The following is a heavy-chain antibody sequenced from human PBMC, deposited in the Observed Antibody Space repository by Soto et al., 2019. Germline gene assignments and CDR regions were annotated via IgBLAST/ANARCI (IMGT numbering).Heavy chain of an antibody. CDR3: ARDGSSGWFDP. Sequence: QVQLVQSGAEVRKPGSSVRVSCKASGGSFNRHTISWVRQAPGQGLEWMGGIIPIFGTANHAQKFQGRVTIIADESTSTVYMELSSLRSDDTAVYYCARDGSSGWFDPWGQGTLVTVSS. V-gene: IGHV1-69*01. CDR2: IIPIFGTA. D-gene: IGHD6-25*01. CDR1: GGSFNRHT. J-gene: IGHJ5*02.